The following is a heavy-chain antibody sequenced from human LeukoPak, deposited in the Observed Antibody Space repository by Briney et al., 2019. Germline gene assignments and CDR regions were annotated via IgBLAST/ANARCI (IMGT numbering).Heavy chain of an antibody. V-gene: IGHV1-2*02. Sequence: ASVKASCKASGYTFTDYFIHWVRLAPGQGLEWMGWISPNSGDTNYAQKFQDRVTMTRDTSITTASMQLSSLRSDDTAVYYCATETWSGYLFDYWGQGTLVTVSS. D-gene: IGHD3-3*01. CDR2: ISPNSGDT. CDR1: GYTFTDYF. CDR3: ATETWSGYLFDY. J-gene: IGHJ4*02.